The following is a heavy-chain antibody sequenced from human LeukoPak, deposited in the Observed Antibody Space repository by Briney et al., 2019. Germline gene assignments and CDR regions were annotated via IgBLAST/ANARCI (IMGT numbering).Heavy chain of an antibody. D-gene: IGHD2-2*01. J-gene: IGHJ4*02. CDR3: ASQRSSYCSSTSCSLDY. CDR1: GYTLTGYY. Sequence: ASVKVSCKASGYTLTGYYMHWVRQAPGQGLEWMGWINPNSGGTNYAQKFQGRVTMTRDTSISTAYMELSRLRSDDTAVYYCASQRSSYCSSTSCSLDYWGQGTLVTVSS. CDR2: INPNSGGT. V-gene: IGHV1-2*02.